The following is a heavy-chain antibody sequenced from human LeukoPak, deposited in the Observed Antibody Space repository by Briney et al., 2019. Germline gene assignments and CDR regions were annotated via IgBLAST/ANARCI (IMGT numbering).Heavy chain of an antibody. CDR3: ARGTIGGNPASAY. J-gene: IGHJ4*02. Sequence: MNWVRQAPGKGLEWVSSIGTDGYSYSAVSVKGRFTTSRDNAKSTLYLQMDSLTVEDTALYYCARGTIGGNPASAYWGQGTLVTVSS. V-gene: IGHV3-69-1*02. D-gene: IGHD4-23*01. CDR2: IGTDGYS.